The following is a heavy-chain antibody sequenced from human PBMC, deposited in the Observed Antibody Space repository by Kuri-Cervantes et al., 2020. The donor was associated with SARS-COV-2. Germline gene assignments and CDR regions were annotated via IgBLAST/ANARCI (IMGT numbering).Heavy chain of an antibody. Sequence: GGSLRLSCAASGFTFSSCSMNWVRQAPGKGLEWVSSISSSSSYIYYADSVKGRFTISRDNAKNSLYLQMNSLRAEDTAVYYCAREVTIFGAVSRGFDPWGQGTLVTVSS. J-gene: IGHJ5*02. CDR3: AREVTIFGAVSRGFDP. V-gene: IGHV3-21*01. CDR1: GFTFSSCS. D-gene: IGHD3-3*01. CDR2: ISSSSSYI.